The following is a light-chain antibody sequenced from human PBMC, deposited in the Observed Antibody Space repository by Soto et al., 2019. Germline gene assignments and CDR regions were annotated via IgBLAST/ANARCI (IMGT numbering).Light chain of an antibody. CDR3: QQSYTTPWT. J-gene: IGKJ1*01. CDR1: QSITSY. CDR2: AAS. V-gene: IGKV1-39*01. Sequence: DLQMTQSPSSLSASVGDRVTITCRASQSITSYLNWYQQKPGKAPQLLNYAASSLQSGVPSRFSVSGPGTDFTLTISSLQPEDFATYFCQQSYTTPWTFGRGTKVEVK.